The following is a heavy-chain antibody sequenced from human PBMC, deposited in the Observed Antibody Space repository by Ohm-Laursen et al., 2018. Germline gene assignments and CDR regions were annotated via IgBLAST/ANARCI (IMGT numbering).Heavy chain of an antibody. CDR3: ARPRLGAPGAFDI. V-gene: IGHV3-21*04. Sequence: SLRLSCAASGFSFSSYNMNWVRQAPGKGLEWVSSITSSSGYVYYADSVKGRFTISRDNAKNSLYLQMNSLRAEDTALYHCARPRLGAPGAFDIWGQGTMVTVSS. D-gene: IGHD3-16*01. CDR2: ITSSSGYV. J-gene: IGHJ3*02. CDR1: GFSFSSYN.